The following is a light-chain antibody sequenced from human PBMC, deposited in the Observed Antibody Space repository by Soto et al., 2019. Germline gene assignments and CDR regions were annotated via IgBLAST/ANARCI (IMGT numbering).Light chain of an antibody. CDR2: DTS. CDR1: TGAVTSGHY. CDR3: LLSYSGLV. V-gene: IGLV7-46*01. Sequence: QAVVTQEPSRTVCPGGTVTLTCGSSTGAVTSGHYPYWFQQKPGQAPRTLIYDTSNKHSWTPARFSGSLLGGKAALTLSGAQPEDEAEYYCLLSYSGLVFGGGTKLTVL. J-gene: IGLJ2*01.